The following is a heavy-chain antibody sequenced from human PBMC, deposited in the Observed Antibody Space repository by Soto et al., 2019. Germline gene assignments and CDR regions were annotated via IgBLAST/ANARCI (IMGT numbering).Heavy chain of an antibody. Sequence: GGSLRLSCAASGFTFSSYAMSWVRQAPGKGLEWVSAISGSGGSTYYADSVKGRFTISRDNSKNTLYLQMNSLRAEDTAVYYCAKDGAATGHYNLYYYYYYMDVWGKGTTVTVSS. V-gene: IGHV3-23*01. CDR1: GFTFSSYA. J-gene: IGHJ6*03. CDR3: AKDGAATGHYNLYYYYYYMDV. CDR2: ISGSGGST. D-gene: IGHD3-9*01.